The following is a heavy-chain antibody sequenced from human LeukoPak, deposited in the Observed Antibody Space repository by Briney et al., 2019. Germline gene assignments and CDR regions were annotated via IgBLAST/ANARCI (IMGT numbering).Heavy chain of an antibody. CDR2: INHSGGT. Sequence: SETLSLTCAVSGGSISSGGYYWSWIRQPPGKGLEWIGEINHSGGTNYNPSLKSRVTISVDTSKNQFSLKLSSVTAADTAVYYCARGGRRGRFDPWGQGTLVTVSS. CDR1: GGSISSGGYY. D-gene: IGHD2-15*01. V-gene: IGHV4-34*01. CDR3: ARGGRRGRFDP. J-gene: IGHJ5*02.